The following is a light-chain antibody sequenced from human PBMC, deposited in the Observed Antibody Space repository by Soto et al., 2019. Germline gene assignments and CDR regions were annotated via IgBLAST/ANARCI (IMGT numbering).Light chain of an antibody. CDR3: QQYGSSPRT. CDR1: QTFAYNY. V-gene: IGKV3-20*01. J-gene: IGKJ2*02. CDR2: GAS. Sequence: EIVLTQSPATLSLSPGERATLSSRASQTFAYNYLAWYQQKPDQAPSLLIYGASDRATGIPDRFSGSGSGTDFTLLISRLEPEDFAVYYCQQYGSSPRTFGQGTKLEIK.